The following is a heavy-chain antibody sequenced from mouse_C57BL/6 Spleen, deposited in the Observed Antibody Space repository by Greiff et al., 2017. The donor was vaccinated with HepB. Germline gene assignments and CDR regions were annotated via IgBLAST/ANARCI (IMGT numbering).Heavy chain of an antibody. CDR3: ARSQLRLGEEYYFDY. D-gene: IGHD3-2*02. CDR1: GYAFSSSW. J-gene: IGHJ2*01. Sequence: QVQLQQSGPELVKPGASVKISCKASGYAFSSSWMNWVKQRPGKGLEWIGRIYPGDGDTNYNGKFKGKATLTADKSSSTAYMQLSSLTSEDSAVYFCARSQLRLGEEYYFDYWGQGTTLTVSS. CDR2: IYPGDGDT. V-gene: IGHV1-82*01.